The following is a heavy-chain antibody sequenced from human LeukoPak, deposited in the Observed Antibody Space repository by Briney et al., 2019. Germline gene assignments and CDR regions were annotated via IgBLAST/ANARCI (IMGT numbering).Heavy chain of an antibody. CDR1: GFTFSSYA. V-gene: IGHV3-21*06. J-gene: IGHJ6*03. Sequence: GGSLRLSCAASGFTFSSYAMSWVRQAPGKGLEWVSSISGSGNYIYYADSLKGRFTISRDNANNLLFLQMSSLRAEDTAVYFCAGLRRAYYYYMDVWGKGTTVTVSS. CDR3: AGLRRAYYYYMDV. CDR2: ISGSGNYI.